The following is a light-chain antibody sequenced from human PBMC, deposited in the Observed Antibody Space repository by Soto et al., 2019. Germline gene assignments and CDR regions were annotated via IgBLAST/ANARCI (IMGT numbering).Light chain of an antibody. Sequence: QSVLTQPPSASESPGQSVTISCTGASSGVGGYTFVSWYQQFPGRAPKLLLYEVSKRPSGVPDRFSGSNSGNTAYLTVSGLQPDDEADYYCASWDDNLNGLVFGGGTKLTVL. J-gene: IGLJ2*01. CDR1: SSGVGGYTF. V-gene: IGLV2-8*01. CDR3: ASWDDNLNGLV. CDR2: EVS.